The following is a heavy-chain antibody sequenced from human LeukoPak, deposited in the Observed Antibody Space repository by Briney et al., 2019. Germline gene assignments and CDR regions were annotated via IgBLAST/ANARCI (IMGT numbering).Heavy chain of an antibody. CDR1: GYTFTGYF. J-gene: IGHJ5*02. D-gene: IGHD2-2*01. CDR3: ARYRHCSSTNCLSWEFDP. Sequence: ASVKVSCKASGYTFTGYFMHWVRQTPGQGLEWMGRINPNSGGTHYAQKFQGRVTMTTDTSITTAYMELNRLRSDDTAVYYCARYRHCSSTNCLSWEFDPWGQGTLVTVSS. V-gene: IGHV1-2*06. CDR2: INPNSGGT.